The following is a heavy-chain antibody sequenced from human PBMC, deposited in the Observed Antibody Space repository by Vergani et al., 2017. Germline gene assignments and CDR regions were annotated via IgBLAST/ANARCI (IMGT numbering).Heavy chain of an antibody. Sequence: QVQLQESGPGLVKPSETLSLTCIVSGGSISSYYWSWIRQPAGKGLEWIGRIYTSGSTNYNPSLKSRVTMSVDTSKNQFSLKLSSVTAADTAVYYCAREMYYYGSGSHKFDYWGQGTLVTVSS. D-gene: IGHD3-10*01. J-gene: IGHJ4*02. CDR3: AREMYYYGSGSHKFDY. V-gene: IGHV4-4*07. CDR2: IYTSGST. CDR1: GGSISSYY.